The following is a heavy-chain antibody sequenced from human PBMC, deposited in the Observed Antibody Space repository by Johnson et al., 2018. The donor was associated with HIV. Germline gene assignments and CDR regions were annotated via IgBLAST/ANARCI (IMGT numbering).Heavy chain of an antibody. Sequence: VQLVESGGGVVRPGGSLRLSCAASGFIIDDYGMSWVRQAPGKGLEWVAGINWNGGSTGYADSVKGRFTISRDNSKNTLYLEMSSLRPEDTDVYYCARGGYVPAFDIWGQGTMVTVSS. CDR1: GFIIDDYG. J-gene: IGHJ3*02. CDR2: INWNGGST. CDR3: ARGGYVPAFDI. V-gene: IGHV3-20*04. D-gene: IGHD5-12*01.